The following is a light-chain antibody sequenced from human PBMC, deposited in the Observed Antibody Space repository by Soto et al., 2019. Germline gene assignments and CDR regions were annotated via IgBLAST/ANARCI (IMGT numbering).Light chain of an antibody. V-gene: IGKV1-39*01. J-gene: IGKJ1*01. CDR3: QQSYTTPPWT. CDR2: AAS. Sequence: DIQMTQSPSSLSASVGDRVTISCRASQTISNYLNWYQQKPGKAPNLLIYAASSLQSGVPSRFSGSGPGTDFTLTISSLQPDDFATYYCQQSYTTPPWTFGQGTKVEIK. CDR1: QTISNY.